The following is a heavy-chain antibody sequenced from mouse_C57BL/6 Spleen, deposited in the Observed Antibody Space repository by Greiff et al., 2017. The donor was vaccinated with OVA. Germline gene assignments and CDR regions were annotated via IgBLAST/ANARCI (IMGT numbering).Heavy chain of an antibody. CDR3: ARSHSNYAWFAY. CDR1: GYTFTSYW. V-gene: IGHV1-52*01. D-gene: IGHD2-5*01. Sequence: QVQLQQPGAELVRPGSSVKLSCKASGYTFTSYWMHWVKQRPIQGLEWIGNIDPSDSETHYNQKFKDKATLTVDKSSSTAYMQLSILTSEDSAVYYCARSHSNYAWFAYWGQGTLVTVSA. CDR2: IDPSDSET. J-gene: IGHJ3*01.